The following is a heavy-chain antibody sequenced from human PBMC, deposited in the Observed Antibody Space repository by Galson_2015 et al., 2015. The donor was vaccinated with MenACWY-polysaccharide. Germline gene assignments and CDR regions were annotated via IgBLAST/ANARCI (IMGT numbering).Heavy chain of an antibody. CDR3: AHNSSYFWSVAGCFDP. CDR2: IRSSGTNT. J-gene: IGHJ5*02. D-gene: IGHD3-3*01. Sequence: SLRLSCAASGFTFTSYAMSWVRQAPGKGLEWVSAIRSSGTNTYYADSVKGRFTISRDNTKNTTYLQMNSLRAEDTAVYYCAHNSSYFWSVAGCFDPWGQGTLVTVSS. V-gene: IGHV3-23*01. CDR1: GFTFTSYA.